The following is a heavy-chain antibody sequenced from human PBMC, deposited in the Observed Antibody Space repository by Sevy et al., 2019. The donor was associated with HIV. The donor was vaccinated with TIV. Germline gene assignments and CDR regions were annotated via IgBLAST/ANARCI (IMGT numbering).Heavy chain of an antibody. Sequence: SETLSLTCAVYGGSFRGYYWNWIRQPPGKGLEWIGEINHSGRTNYNPSLKSRVTISVDTSKNHFSLKLSSVTAADTALYYCARNNNYYYYAMDVWGQGTTVTVSS. D-gene: IGHD2-15*01. CDR1: GGSFRGYY. CDR2: INHSGRT. J-gene: IGHJ6*02. V-gene: IGHV4-34*01. CDR3: ARNNNYYYYAMDV.